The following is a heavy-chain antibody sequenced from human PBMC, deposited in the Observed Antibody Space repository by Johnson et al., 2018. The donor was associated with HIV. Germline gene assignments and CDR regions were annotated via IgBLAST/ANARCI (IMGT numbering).Heavy chain of an antibody. V-gene: IGHV3-15*01. J-gene: IGHJ3*02. D-gene: IGHD2-21*01. CDR3: ARAEYCGGDCSSAFDI. Sequence: VQLVESGGGLVKPGGSLRLSCAASGFTFSNAWMSWVRQAPGKGLEWVGRIKSKTDGGTTDYAAPVKGRCTISRDDSKNTLYLQMNSLRAEDTAVYYCARAEYCGGDCSSAFDIWGQGTMVTVSS. CDR2: IKSKTDGGTT. CDR1: GFTFSNAW.